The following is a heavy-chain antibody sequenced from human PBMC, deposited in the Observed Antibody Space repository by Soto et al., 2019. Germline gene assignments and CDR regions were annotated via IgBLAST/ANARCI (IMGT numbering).Heavy chain of an antibody. D-gene: IGHD2-15*01. CDR1: GYTFTSYG. Sequence: ASVKVSCKASGYTFTSYGISWVRQAPGQGLEWMGWISAYNGNTNYAQKLQGRVTMTTDTSTSTAYMELRSLRSDDTAVYYCAREKLGYCSGGSCADAFDIWGQGTMVTVSS. CDR2: ISAYNGNT. CDR3: AREKLGYCSGGSCADAFDI. J-gene: IGHJ3*02. V-gene: IGHV1-18*01.